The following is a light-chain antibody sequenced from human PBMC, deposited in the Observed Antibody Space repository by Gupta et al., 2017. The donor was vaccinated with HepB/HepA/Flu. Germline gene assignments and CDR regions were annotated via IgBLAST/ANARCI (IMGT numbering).Light chain of an antibody. V-gene: IGKV3-15*01. CDR1: ESVTSN. CDR3: QQYNNWPPWT. J-gene: IGKJ1*01. Sequence: EVVMTQSTPTLCVSRGEKATLSCRSSESVTSNLAWYQQRPGQAPRLLIHGASTRASDITARFSGSGSGTEFTLTISNLQSEDSAIYYSQQYNNWPPWTFGQGTKVEIK. CDR2: GAS.